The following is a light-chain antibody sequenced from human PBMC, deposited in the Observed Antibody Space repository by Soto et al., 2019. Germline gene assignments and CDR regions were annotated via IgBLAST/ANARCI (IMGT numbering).Light chain of an antibody. CDR1: QSLLHSNGYNY. CDR2: LGS. J-gene: IGKJ1*01. Sequence: DAVLTQSPLSLPVTLGQPASISCRSGQSLLHSNGYNYLDWYLQKPGQSPQLLIYLGSNRASGVPDRFSGSGSGTDFTLKISRVEAEDVGVYYCMQALQTRTFGQGTKV. V-gene: IGKV2-28*01. CDR3: MQALQTRT.